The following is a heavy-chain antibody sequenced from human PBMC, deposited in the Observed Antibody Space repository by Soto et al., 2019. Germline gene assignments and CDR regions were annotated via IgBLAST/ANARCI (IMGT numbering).Heavy chain of an antibody. V-gene: IGHV4-59*01. D-gene: IGHD3-3*01. Sequence: SETLSLTCTVSGGSISSYYWSWIRQPPGKGLEWIGYIYYSGSTNYNPSLKSRVTISVDTSKNQFSLKLSSVTAADTAVYYCARVMDFWSGYYGNFDYWGQGTLVTVSS. CDR3: ARVMDFWSGYYGNFDY. CDR1: GGSISSYY. CDR2: IYYSGST. J-gene: IGHJ4*02.